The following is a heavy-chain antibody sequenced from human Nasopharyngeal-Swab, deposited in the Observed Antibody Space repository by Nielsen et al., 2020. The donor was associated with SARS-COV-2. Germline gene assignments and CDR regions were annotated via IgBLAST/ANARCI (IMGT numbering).Heavy chain of an antibody. J-gene: IGHJ6*02. Sequence: GGSLRLSCTATGFTFSSHGMHWVRQAPGQGLEWVATISYEGSIKYYGDSVEGRFTISRDNSKNTLYLEMNRLRPEDTAIYSCAKDQWPRYDILTGWNGMDVWGQGTTVIVSS. CDR3: AKDQWPRYDILTGWNGMDV. CDR1: GFTFSSHG. D-gene: IGHD3-9*01. V-gene: IGHV3-30*18. CDR2: ISYEGSIK.